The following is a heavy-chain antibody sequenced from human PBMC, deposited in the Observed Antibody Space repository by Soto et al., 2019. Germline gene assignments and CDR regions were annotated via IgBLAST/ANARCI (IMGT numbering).Heavy chain of an antibody. D-gene: IGHD3-9*01. J-gene: IGHJ5*02. Sequence: GGSLRLSCAASGFTFSSYAMSWVRQAPGKGLEWVSAISGSGGSTYYADSVKGRFTISRDNSKNTLYLQMNSLRAEDTAVYYCANSIYDILTGYYLQGGDWFDPWGQGTLVTVSS. CDR1: GFTFSSYA. CDR2: ISGSGGST. V-gene: IGHV3-23*01. CDR3: ANSIYDILTGYYLQGGDWFDP.